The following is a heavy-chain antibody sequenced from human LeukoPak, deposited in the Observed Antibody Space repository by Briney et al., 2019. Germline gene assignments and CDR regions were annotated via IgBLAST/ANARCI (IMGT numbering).Heavy chain of an antibody. CDR3: ATRAVADYVWGSYRVPVYYFDY. J-gene: IGHJ4*02. CDR2: ISYDGGNK. V-gene: IGHV3-30-3*01. D-gene: IGHD3-16*02. Sequence: GGSLRLSCAASGFTFSSYAMYWVRQAPGKGLEWVAVISYDGGNKYFADSVKGRFTISRDNSKNTLYLQMNSLRAEDTAVYYCATRAVADYVWGSYRVPVYYFDYWGQGTLVTVSS. CDR1: GFTFSSYA.